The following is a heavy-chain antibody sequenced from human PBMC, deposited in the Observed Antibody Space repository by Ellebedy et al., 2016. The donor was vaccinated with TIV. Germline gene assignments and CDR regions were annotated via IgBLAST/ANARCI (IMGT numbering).Heavy chain of an antibody. CDR1: GGTFSSYA. J-gene: IGHJ6*02. V-gene: IGHV1-69*13. Sequence: ASVKVSCXASGGTFSSYAISWVRQAPGQGREWMGGIIPIFGTANYAQKFQGRVTITADESTSTAYMELSSLRSKDTAVYYCARGAAVATIRLYYYYGMDVWGQGTTVTVSS. CDR2: IIPIFGTA. D-gene: IGHD5-12*01. CDR3: ARGAAVATIRLYYYYGMDV.